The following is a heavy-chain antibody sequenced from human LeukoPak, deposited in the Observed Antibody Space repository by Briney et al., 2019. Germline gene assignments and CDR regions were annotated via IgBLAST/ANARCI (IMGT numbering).Heavy chain of an antibody. J-gene: IGHJ3*02. V-gene: IGHV4-34*01. CDR2: INHSGST. CDR3: ARGLIVVVRKGAFDI. CDR1: GGSFSGYY. Sequence: PSETLSLTCAVHGGSFSGYYWSWIRQPPGKGLEWIGEINHSGSTNYNPSLKSRVTISVDTSKNQFSLKLSSVTAADTAVYYCARGLIVVVRKGAFDIWGQGTMVTVSS. D-gene: IGHD3-22*01.